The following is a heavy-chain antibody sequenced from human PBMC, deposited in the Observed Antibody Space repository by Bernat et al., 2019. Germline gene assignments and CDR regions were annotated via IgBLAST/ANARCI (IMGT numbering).Heavy chain of an antibody. CDR1: GFTFSNYA. J-gene: IGHJ4*02. Sequence: EVQLLESGGGLVQPGGSLRLSCAASGFTFSNYAMSWVRQAPGKGLEWVSAIGGSDGNTYYADSVKGRLTISRDNSKNILYLQMNSLRAEDTAVYSCSRPGGSYVFRGFDSWGQGTLVTVSS. CDR2: IGGSDGNT. V-gene: IGHV3-23*01. CDR3: SRPGGSYVFRGFDS. D-gene: IGHD1-26*01.